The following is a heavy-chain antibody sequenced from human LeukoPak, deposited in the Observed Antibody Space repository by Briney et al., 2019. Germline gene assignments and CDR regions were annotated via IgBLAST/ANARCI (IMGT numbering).Heavy chain of an antibody. Sequence: GGSLRLSCAASGFTVSSNYMSWVRQAPGKGLEWVSVIYSGGSTYYADSVKGRFTISRDNSKNTLYLQMNSLRAEDTAVYYCARNWGLNYWYFDLWGRGTLVTVSS. V-gene: IGHV3-66*01. CDR1: GFTVSSNY. CDR2: IYSGGST. CDR3: ARNWGLNYWYFDL. J-gene: IGHJ2*01. D-gene: IGHD7-27*01.